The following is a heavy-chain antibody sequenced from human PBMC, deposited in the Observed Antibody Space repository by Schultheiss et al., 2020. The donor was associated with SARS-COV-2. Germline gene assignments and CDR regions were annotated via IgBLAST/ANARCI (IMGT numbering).Heavy chain of an antibody. Sequence: SQTLSLTCTVSGGSISSGSYYWSWIRQHPGKGLEWIGYIYHSGSTYYNPSLKSRVTISVGRSKNQFSLKLSSVTAADTAVYYCAIRDCSGGSCHFDYWGQGTLVTVSS. CDR2: IYHSGST. V-gene: IGHV4-31*03. J-gene: IGHJ4*02. CDR1: GGSISSGSYY. D-gene: IGHD2-15*01. CDR3: AIRDCSGGSCHFDY.